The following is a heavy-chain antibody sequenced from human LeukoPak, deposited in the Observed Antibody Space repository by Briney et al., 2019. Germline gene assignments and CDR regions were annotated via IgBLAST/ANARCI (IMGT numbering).Heavy chain of an antibody. CDR1: GGSISSGGYY. V-gene: IGHV4-30-2*01. CDR3: ARGNGGQYYYYDMYV. D-gene: IGHD2-8*01. CDR2: IYHSGSP. J-gene: IGHJ6*03. Sequence: SETLSLTCTVSGGSISSGGYYWSWIRQPPGKGLVWLGYIYHSGSPYYNPSLKSRVTISVDRSKNQFSLKLSSVTAADTAVYYCARGNGGQYYYYDMYVWGKGSTVTVSS.